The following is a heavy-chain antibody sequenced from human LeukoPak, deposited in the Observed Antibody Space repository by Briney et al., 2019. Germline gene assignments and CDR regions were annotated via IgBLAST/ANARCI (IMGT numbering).Heavy chain of an antibody. CDR2: ISGSGGST. CDR3: AKGGYCSSTSCYAGVGY. CDR1: GFTFSSYA. V-gene: IGHV3-23*01. J-gene: IGHJ4*02. D-gene: IGHD2-2*01. Sequence: PGGSLRLSCAASGFTFSSYAMSWVRQAPGKGLEWVSAISGSGGSTYYADSVKGRFTISRDNSKNTLYLQMNSLRAEDTAVYYCAKGGYCSSTSCYAGVGYWGQGTLVTVSS.